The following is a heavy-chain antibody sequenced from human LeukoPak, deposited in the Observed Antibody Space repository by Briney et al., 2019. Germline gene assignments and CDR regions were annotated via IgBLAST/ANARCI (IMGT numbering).Heavy chain of an antibody. CDR3: ARAFAGAPIDL. D-gene: IGHD3-10*01. J-gene: IGHJ2*01. CDR2: LSTIGGRE. CDR1: GFTFSSYG. Sequence: GGSLRLSCAASGFTFSSYGMHWVRQAPGKGLEWVAVLSTIGGREYYADSVKGRFTISRDTSKNTLYLQMDGLRVEDTALYYCARAFAGAPIDLWGRGTLVTVSS. V-gene: IGHV3-30*19.